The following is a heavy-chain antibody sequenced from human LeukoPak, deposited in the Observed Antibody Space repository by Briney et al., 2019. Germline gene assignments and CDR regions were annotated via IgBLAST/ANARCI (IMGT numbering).Heavy chain of an antibody. V-gene: IGHV3-21*01. J-gene: IGHJ4*02. D-gene: IGHD6-19*01. CDR3: ARDDWWQLIAVAITSYFDC. Sequence: GGSLRLSCAASGFTFSSYSMNWVRQAPGKGLEWVLSISSSSSYIYYADSVKGRFTISRDNAKNSLYLEMTSLRAEDTAVYYCARDDWWQLIAVAITSYFDCWGQGTLVTVSS. CDR1: GFTFSSYS. CDR2: ISSSSSYI.